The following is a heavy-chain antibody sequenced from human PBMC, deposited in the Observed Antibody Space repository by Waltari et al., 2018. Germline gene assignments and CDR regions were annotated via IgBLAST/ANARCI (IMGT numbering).Heavy chain of an antibody. J-gene: IGHJ3*01. V-gene: IGHV1-2*02. CDR2: INPDNGGT. Sequence: QVQLVQSGAEMEKPGASLKVSCKASAYTFNGHYIHWVRQAPGQGLEWMGWINPDNGGTNYAQQFEGRVTMTRDSSISTVYMELSRLRSDDTAVYYCAFPGISGTFDAFDLWGQGTLVTVSS. CDR3: AFPGISGTFDAFDL. D-gene: IGHD1-7*01. CDR1: AYTFNGHY.